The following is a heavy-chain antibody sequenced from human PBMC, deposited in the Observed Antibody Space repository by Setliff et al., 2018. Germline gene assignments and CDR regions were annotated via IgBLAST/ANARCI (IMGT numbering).Heavy chain of an antibody. D-gene: IGHD3-3*01. CDR3: ARAQSWSGGPYYFDN. CDR2: IIPIFGTA. J-gene: IGHJ4*02. CDR1: GGTFSSYA. Sequence: SVKVSCKASGGTFSSYAISWVRQAPGQGLEWMGGIIPIFGTANYAQKFQGRVTMTRNTSISTAYMDLSSLRFEDTAVYYCARAQSWSGGPYYFDNWGQGTLVTVSS. V-gene: IGHV1-69*05.